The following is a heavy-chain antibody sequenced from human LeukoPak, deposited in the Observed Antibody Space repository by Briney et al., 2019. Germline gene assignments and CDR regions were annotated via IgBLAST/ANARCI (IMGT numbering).Heavy chain of an antibody. CDR3: ARHPFDRVFFDY. D-gene: IGHD3-10*01. J-gene: IGHJ4*02. CDR2: IYHSGST. CDR1: GYSISRGYY. Sequence: PSETLSLTCAVSGYSISRGYYWGWIRQAPGRGLEWSGSIYHSGSTQYNPSLKSRLIISVDTSKNQFSLKLSSVTAADTAVYFCARHPFDRVFFDYWGQGTLVTVSS. V-gene: IGHV4-38-2*01.